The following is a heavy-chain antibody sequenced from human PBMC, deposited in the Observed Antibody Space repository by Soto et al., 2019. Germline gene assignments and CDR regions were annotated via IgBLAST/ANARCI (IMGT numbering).Heavy chain of an antibody. CDR2: IYHGGST. CDR1: GYSISSGYY. CDR3: ARVGPWVPYYYDSSPYTFENWFDP. J-gene: IGHJ5*02. V-gene: IGHV4-38-2*01. D-gene: IGHD3-22*01. Sequence: SETLSLTCAVSGYSISSGYYWCWLLQPPAKGLEEIGSIYHGGSTYYNPSLNSRVTLSIDMTNNHVSLILNSVTAADTAVYYCARVGPWVPYYYDSSPYTFENWFDPWGQGTLVTVSS.